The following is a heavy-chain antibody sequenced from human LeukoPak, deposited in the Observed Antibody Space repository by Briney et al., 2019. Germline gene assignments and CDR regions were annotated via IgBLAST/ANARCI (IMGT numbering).Heavy chain of an antibody. D-gene: IGHD2-15*01. Sequence: SETLSLTCTVSGGSISSSSYYWGWIRQPPGKGLEWIGSIYYSGSTYYNPSLKSRVTISVDTSKNQFSLKLSSVTAADTAVYYCAVERYCSGGSCYGDAFDIWGQRTMVTVSS. CDR1: GGSISSSSYY. V-gene: IGHV4-39*01. CDR2: IYYSGST. J-gene: IGHJ3*02. CDR3: AVERYCSGGSCYGDAFDI.